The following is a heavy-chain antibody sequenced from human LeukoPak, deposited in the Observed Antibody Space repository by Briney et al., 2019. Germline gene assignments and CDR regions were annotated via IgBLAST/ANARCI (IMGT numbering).Heavy chain of an antibody. J-gene: IGHJ4*02. CDR1: GFTFSNYG. V-gene: IGHV3-33*01. D-gene: IGHD3-3*01. Sequence: GRSLRLSCAASGFTFSNYGMHWVRQAPGKGLEWVAVIYDDGTKEYFADSVKGRFTISRDNSKNTVLLQMNSLRAEGTAMFYCARDFKSGYVDSWGQGTLVTVSS. CDR3: ARDFKSGYVDS. CDR2: IYDDGTKE.